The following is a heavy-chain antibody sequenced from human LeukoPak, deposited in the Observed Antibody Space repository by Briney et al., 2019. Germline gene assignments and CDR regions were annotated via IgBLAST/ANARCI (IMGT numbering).Heavy chain of an antibody. J-gene: IGHJ4*02. CDR3: ARELITMVRGVTPFEY. CDR2: INPNSGGT. CDR1: GYTFTGYY. Sequence: ASVKVSCKASGYTFTGYYMHWVRQAPGQGLEWRGRINPNSGGTNYAQKFQGRVTMTRDTSISTAYMELSRLRSDDTAVYYCARELITMVRGVTPFEYWGQGTLVTVSS. V-gene: IGHV1-2*06. D-gene: IGHD3-10*01.